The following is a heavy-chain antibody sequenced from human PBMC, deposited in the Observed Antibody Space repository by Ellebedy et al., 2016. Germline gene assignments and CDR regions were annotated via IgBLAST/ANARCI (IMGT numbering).Heavy chain of an antibody. CDR2: ISAYNGNT. J-gene: IGHJ6*02. CDR3: ARDMPSNDYGDYGFYLMDV. Sequence: ASVKVSXXASGHTSRIYDINWVRQAPGQGLEWMGWISAYNGNTDYAQKFQGRIMMTTDTSRKTVYMELASLRSDDTAVYYCARDMPSNDYGDYGFYLMDVWGQGTTVTVSS. V-gene: IGHV1-18*01. CDR1: GHTSRIYD. D-gene: IGHD4-17*01.